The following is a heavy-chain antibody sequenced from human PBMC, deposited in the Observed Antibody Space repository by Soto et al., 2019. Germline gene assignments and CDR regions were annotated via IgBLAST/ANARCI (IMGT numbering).Heavy chain of an antibody. D-gene: IGHD3-10*01. CDR2: MNPNSGNT. V-gene: IGHV1-8*01. CDR1: GYTFTSYD. CDR3: ARERSGAWFDP. J-gene: IGHJ5*02. Sequence: QVQLVQSGAEVKKPGASVKVSCKASGYTFTSYDINWVRQATGQGLEWMGWMNPNSGNTGYAKKFQGKVTMIKNTSISTAYIELSSLRSEDTAVNYCARERSGAWFDPWGQGTLVTVSS.